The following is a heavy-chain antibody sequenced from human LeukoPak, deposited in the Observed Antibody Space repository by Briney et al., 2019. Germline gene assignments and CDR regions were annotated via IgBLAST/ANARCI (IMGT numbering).Heavy chain of an antibody. Sequence: SETLSHTCAVYGGSFSGYYWSWIRQPPGKGLEWIGYIYYSGSTYYNPSLKSRVTISVDTSKNQFSLKLSSVTAADTAVYYCARADYCGGDCVDAFDIWGQGTMVTVSS. CDR2: IYYSGST. J-gene: IGHJ3*02. CDR1: GGSFSGYY. D-gene: IGHD2-21*01. V-gene: IGHV4-30-4*08. CDR3: ARADYCGGDCVDAFDI.